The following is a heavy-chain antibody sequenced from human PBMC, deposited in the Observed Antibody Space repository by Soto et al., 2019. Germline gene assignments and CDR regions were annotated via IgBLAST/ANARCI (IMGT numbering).Heavy chain of an antibody. Sequence: GGSLRLSCAAPGFTFSSYWMSWVRQAPGKGLEWVANIKQDGSEKYYVDSVKGRFTISRDNAKNSLYLQMNSLRAEDTAVYYCAKDQSPLLWGQGTLVTVSS. CDR2: IKQDGSEK. CDR1: GFTFSSYW. CDR3: AKDQSPLL. V-gene: IGHV3-7*01. D-gene: IGHD1-26*01. J-gene: IGHJ4*02.